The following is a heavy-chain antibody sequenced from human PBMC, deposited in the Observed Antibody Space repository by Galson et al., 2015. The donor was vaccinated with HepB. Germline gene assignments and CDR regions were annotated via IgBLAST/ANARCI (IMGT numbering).Heavy chain of an antibody. CDR1: GGTFSSYA. Sequence: SVKVSCKASGGTFSSYAISWVRQAPGQGLEWMGGIIPIFGTANYAQKFQGRVTITADESTSTAYMELSSLRSEDTAVYYCARNGYCSGGSCYSDGGYYYYYGMDVWGQGTTVTVSS. CDR3: ARNGYCSGGSCYSDGGYYYYYGMDV. V-gene: IGHV1-69*13. J-gene: IGHJ6*02. D-gene: IGHD2-15*01. CDR2: IIPIFGTA.